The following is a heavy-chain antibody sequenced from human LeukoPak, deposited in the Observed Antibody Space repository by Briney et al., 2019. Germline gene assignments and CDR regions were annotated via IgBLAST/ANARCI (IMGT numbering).Heavy chain of an antibody. CDR2: IDHTGST. D-gene: IGHD6-19*01. V-gene: IGHV4-59*08. J-gene: IGHJ4*02. CDR1: GDSISMHY. Sequence: PSETLSLTCSVSGDSISMHYWSWIRQPPGKGLEWIGYIDHTGSTNYNPSLNSRVTISRDTSKNHFSLELSSVTAADTAVYYCARTPGIAVAGTYFDYWGQGTLVTVSS. CDR3: ARTPGIAVAGTYFDY.